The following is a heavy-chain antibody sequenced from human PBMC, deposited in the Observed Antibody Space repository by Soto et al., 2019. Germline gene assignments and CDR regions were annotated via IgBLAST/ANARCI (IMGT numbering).Heavy chain of an antibody. CDR3: AGMPYTSGLRFDP. CDR2: INHTGVT. V-gene: IGHV4-34*07. CDR1: GGSVNGYY. J-gene: IGHJ5*02. Sequence: PSETLSLTCAVYGGSVNGYYWNWIRQPPGKGLEWIGEINHTGVTSYNPSLASRVSISLDRSNNQCSLKLKSVTAADTAVYFCAGMPYTSGLRFDPWGPGTLVTVSS. D-gene: IGHD6-19*01.